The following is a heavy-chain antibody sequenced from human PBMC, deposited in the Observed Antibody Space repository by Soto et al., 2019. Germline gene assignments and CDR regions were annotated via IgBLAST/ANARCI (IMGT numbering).Heavy chain of an antibody. J-gene: IGHJ3*02. Sequence: EVQLLESGGGLVQPGGSLRLSCAASGFTFSSYAMSWVRQAPGKGLEWVSAISGSGGSTYYADSVKGRFTISRDNSKNTLYLQMNSLRAEDTAVYYCAKDYDILTGYYFPYAFDIWGQGTMVTFSS. CDR2: ISGSGGST. D-gene: IGHD3-9*01. CDR3: AKDYDILTGYYFPYAFDI. V-gene: IGHV3-23*01. CDR1: GFTFSSYA.